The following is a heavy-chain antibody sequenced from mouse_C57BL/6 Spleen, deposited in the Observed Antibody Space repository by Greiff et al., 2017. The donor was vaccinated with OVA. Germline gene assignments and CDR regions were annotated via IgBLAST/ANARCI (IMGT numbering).Heavy chain of an antibody. CDR1: GYSITSGYY. CDR3: ARGEDYGNYGGAMDY. Sequence: DVQLVESGPGLVKPSQSLSLTCSVTGYSITSGYYWNWIRQFPGNKLEWMGYISYDGSNNYNPSLKNRISITRDTSKNQFFLKLNSVTTEDTATYYSARGEDYGNYGGAMDYWGQGTSVTVSS. V-gene: IGHV3-6*01. CDR2: ISYDGSN. J-gene: IGHJ4*01. D-gene: IGHD2-1*01.